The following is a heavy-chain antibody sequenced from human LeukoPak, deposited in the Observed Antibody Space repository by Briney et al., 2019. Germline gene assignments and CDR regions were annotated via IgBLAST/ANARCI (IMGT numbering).Heavy chain of an antibody. V-gene: IGHV1-46*01. J-gene: IGHJ4*02. CDR1: GYTFTSYY. CDR2: INPSGGST. Sequence: ASVKVSCKASGYTFTSYYMHWVRQAPGQGLEWMGIINPSGGSTSYAQKFQGRVTMTRDTSTSTVYMELSSLRSEDTAVYYCARDGGQYGSGSYYFDYWGQGTLVTVSS. CDR3: ARDGGQYGSGSYYFDY. D-gene: IGHD3-10*01.